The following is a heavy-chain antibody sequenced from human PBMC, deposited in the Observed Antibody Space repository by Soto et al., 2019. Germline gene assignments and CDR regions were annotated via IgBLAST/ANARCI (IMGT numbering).Heavy chain of an antibody. V-gene: IGHV2-26*01. J-gene: IGHJ6*03. CDR1: GFSLSNGKVG. Sequence: GSGPTLVNPTGTLTLTCTVSGFSLSNGKVGVSWIRQPPGKALEWLAHIFSNDEKSYRTSLKSRLTISEDTSKSQVVLTMTNVDPVDTATYYCARILFGRSVAGGYFYMDVWGKGTTVTVSS. CDR3: ARILFGRSVAGGYFYMDV. D-gene: IGHD6-19*01. CDR2: IFSNDEK.